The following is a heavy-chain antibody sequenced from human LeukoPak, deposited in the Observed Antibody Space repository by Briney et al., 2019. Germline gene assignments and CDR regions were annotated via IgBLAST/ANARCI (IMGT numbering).Heavy chain of an antibody. J-gene: IGHJ5*02. CDR3: ARENRYCSGDTCYRWFDP. CDR1: GGSISRYY. V-gene: IGHV4-59*01. D-gene: IGHD2-15*01. Sequence: PSETLSLTCTISGGSISRYYRTWIRQPPGKGLEWIGYIYSSENTYYNPSLKTRVTIAVDTSKNQFSLKLNSVTAADTAVYYCARENRYCSGDTCYRWFDPWGQGTLVTVSS. CDR2: IYSSENT.